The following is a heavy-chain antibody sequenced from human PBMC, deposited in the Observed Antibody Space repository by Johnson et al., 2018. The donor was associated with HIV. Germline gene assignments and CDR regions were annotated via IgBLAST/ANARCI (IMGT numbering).Heavy chain of an antibody. Sequence: VQLVESGGGVVQPGGSLRLSCAASGFTFSSYAMSWVSQAPGKGLEWVANIKQDGSEKYYVDSVKGRFTISRDNAKNSLYLQMNSLRAEDTAVYYCTTGLMSAFDMWGQGTMVTVSS. CDR3: TTGLMSAFDM. V-gene: IGHV3-7*01. D-gene: IGHD3-16*01. CDR2: IKQDGSEK. J-gene: IGHJ3*02. CDR1: GFTFSSYA.